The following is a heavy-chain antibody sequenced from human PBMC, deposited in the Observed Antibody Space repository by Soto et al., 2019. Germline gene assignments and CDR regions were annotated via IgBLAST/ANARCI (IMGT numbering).Heavy chain of an antibody. Sequence: SQTLSLTCAISGDSVSRNSAAWNWIRQSPSRGLEWLGRTYYRSKWYNDYAVSVKSRITINPDTSKNQFSLQLNSVTPEDTAVYYCARETPLLWFGELEGRDVWGQGTTVTVSS. J-gene: IGHJ6*02. D-gene: IGHD3-10*01. V-gene: IGHV6-1*01. CDR1: GDSVSRNSAA. CDR3: ARETPLLWFGELEGRDV. CDR2: TYYRSKWYN.